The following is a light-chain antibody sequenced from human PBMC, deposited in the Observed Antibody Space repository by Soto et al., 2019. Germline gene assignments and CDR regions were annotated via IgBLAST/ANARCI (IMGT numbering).Light chain of an antibody. Sequence: EIVLTQSPATLSLSPGERATLSCRASQSVSRFIAWYQRRPGQAPRLLIYDTSNRATGIPARFSGSGSGTDFTLTISSLEPEDFGVYYCQQRSEWPLTFVGGTEVEIK. J-gene: IGKJ4*01. CDR2: DTS. V-gene: IGKV3-11*01. CDR3: QQRSEWPLT. CDR1: QSVSRF.